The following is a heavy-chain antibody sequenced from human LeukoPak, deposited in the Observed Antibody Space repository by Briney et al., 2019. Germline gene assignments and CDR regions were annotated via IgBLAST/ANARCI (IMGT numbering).Heavy chain of an antibody. J-gene: IGHJ3*02. CDR2: FDPEDGET. V-gene: IGHV1-24*01. Sequence: ASVTVSCKVSGYTLTELSMHRVRQAPGKGLEWMGGFDPEDGETIYAQEFQGRVTMTEDTSTDTAYMELSSLRSEDTAVYYCATDRGDYETRGSDAFDIWGQGTMVTVSS. CDR3: ATDRGDYETRGSDAFDI. D-gene: IGHD4-17*01. CDR1: GYTLTELS.